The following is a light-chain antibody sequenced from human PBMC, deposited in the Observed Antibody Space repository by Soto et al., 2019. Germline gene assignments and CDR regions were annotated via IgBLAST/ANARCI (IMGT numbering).Light chain of an antibody. V-gene: IGKV1-5*01. CDR2: DAS. CDR3: QQYNSYSPYT. CDR1: QSISSW. J-gene: IGKJ2*01. Sequence: DIQMTQSPSTLSASVGDRVTITCRASQSISSWLAWYQQKPGKAPKLLIYDASSLESGVPSRFSGSGSGTEFTLTISSLQPDHFATYYCQQYNSYSPYTFGQGTKLKIK.